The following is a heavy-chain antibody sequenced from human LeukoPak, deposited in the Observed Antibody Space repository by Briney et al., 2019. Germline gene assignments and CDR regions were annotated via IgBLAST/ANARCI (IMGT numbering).Heavy chain of an antibody. V-gene: IGHV3-23*01. CDR1: GFTFSSYS. CDR3: AKDRRSAEPALSYFDY. Sequence: GGSLRLSCAASGFTFSSYSMNWVRQAPRKGLEWVSAVSGSGSTTYYADSVKGRFTISRDNSKNTLYLQMNSLRAEDTAVYYCAKDRRSAEPALSYFDYWGQGTLVTVSS. J-gene: IGHJ4*02. D-gene: IGHD6-13*01. CDR2: VSGSGSTT.